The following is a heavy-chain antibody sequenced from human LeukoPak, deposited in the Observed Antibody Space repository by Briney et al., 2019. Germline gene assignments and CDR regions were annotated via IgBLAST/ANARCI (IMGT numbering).Heavy chain of an antibody. D-gene: IGHD3-22*01. CDR2: INPNSGGT. V-gene: IGHV1-2*02. CDR1: GYTFTSYD. CDR3: ARFTPYYDSSGYYASLNDY. J-gene: IGHJ4*02. Sequence: GASVKVSCKASGYTFTSYDINWVRQAPGQGLEWMGWINPNSGGTNYAQKFQGRVTMTRDTSISTAYMELSRLRSDDTAVYYCARFTPYYDSSGYYASLNDYWGQGTLVTVSS.